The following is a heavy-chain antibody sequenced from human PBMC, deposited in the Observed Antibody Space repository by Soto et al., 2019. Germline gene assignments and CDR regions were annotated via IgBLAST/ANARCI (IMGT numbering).Heavy chain of an antibody. Sequence: GGSLRLSCVASEFPFSNYAMNWVRQAPGEGPEWVSLISSSGGSTYYADSVKGRFSISRDNSKNTLYLQMNSLRVEDTAIYYYAKDIQGRGATTGDDAFDIWGQGTMVTVSS. V-gene: IGHV3-23*01. J-gene: IGHJ3*02. CDR3: AKDIQGRGATTGDDAFDI. D-gene: IGHD1-1*01. CDR1: EFPFSNYA. CDR2: ISSSGGST.